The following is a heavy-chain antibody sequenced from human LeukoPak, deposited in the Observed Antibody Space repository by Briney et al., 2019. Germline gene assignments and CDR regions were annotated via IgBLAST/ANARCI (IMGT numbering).Heavy chain of an antibody. D-gene: IGHD3-10*01. CDR2: IYYSGST. J-gene: IGHJ4*02. CDR3: AREEGSGSYGY. Sequence: SETLSLTCTVSGDSISSGDYYWSWIRQPPGKGLEWIGYIYYSGSTYYNPSLKSRVTISVDTSKNQFSLKLSSVTAADTAVYYCAREEGSGSYGYWGQGTLVTVSS. CDR1: GDSISSGDYY. V-gene: IGHV4-30-4*01.